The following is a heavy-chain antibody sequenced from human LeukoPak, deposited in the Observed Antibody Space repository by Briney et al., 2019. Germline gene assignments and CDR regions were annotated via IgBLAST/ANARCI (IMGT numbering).Heavy chain of an antibody. CDR2: ISSNDSTI. J-gene: IGHJ4*02. V-gene: IGHV3-11*04. CDR3: ATRRDGYNYKVY. CDR1: GFTFSDYY. Sequence: GGSLRLSCAASGFTFSDYYMSWVRQAPGKALEGVTYISSNDSTIYYAGCVKGRFTISRDNAKNSLYLQMNSLRVEDTAVYYCATRRDGYNYKVYWGQGTLVTVSS. D-gene: IGHD5-24*01.